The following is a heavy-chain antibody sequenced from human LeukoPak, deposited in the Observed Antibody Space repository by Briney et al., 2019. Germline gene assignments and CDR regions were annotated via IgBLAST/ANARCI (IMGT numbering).Heavy chain of an antibody. V-gene: IGHV3-48*01. J-gene: IGHJ3*02. Sequence: GGSLRLSCAAPGFTFSSYSMNWVRQAPGKGLEWGSYTSSSSSNIYYADYVKGRFTIFSDNGKNSMYLQMNSLSAEETAVYSCERDKSIAVAGSDAFDIWGQGTMVTVSS. CDR2: TSSSSSNI. D-gene: IGHD6-19*01. CDR3: ERDKSIAVAGSDAFDI. CDR1: GFTFSSYS.